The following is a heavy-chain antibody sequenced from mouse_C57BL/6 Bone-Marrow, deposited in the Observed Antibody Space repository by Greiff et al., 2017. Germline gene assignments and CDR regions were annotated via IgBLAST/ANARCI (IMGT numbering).Heavy chain of an antibody. CDR1: GYTFTSYW. Sequence: VQLQQSGAELVKPGASVKMSCKASGYTFTSYWITWVKQRPGQGLEWIGDIYPGSGRTNYNEKFKSKATLTVDTSSSTAYMQLSSLTSEDSAVYYCARGVTTSPFYAMDYWGQGTSVTVSS. CDR3: ARGVTTSPFYAMDY. D-gene: IGHD2-1*01. V-gene: IGHV1-55*01. J-gene: IGHJ4*01. CDR2: IYPGSGRT.